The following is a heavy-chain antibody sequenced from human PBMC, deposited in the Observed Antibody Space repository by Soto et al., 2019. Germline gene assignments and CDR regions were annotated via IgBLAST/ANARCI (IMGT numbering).Heavy chain of an antibody. CDR2: IIPIFGTA. Sequence: SVKVSCKASGCTFSSYAISWVRQAPGQGLEWMGGIIPIFGTANYAQKFQGRVTITADESTSTAYMELSSLRSEDTAVYYCARDKDFRFVVVQAASPKSYYYYGMDVWGQGTTVTVSS. CDR3: ARDKDFRFVVVQAASPKSYYYYGMDV. J-gene: IGHJ6*02. D-gene: IGHD2-2*01. CDR1: GCTFSSYA. V-gene: IGHV1-69*13.